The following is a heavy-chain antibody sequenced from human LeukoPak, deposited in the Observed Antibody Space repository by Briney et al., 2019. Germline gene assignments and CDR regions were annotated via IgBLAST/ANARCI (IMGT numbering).Heavy chain of an antibody. J-gene: IGHJ6*02. V-gene: IGHV1-2*02. D-gene: IGHD3-9*01. CDR1: GYTFTGYY. CDR2: INPNSGGT. Sequence: GASVKVSCKASGYTFTGYYMHWVRQAPGQGLEWMGWINPNSGGTNYAQKFQGRVTMTRETSISTAYMELSRLRSDDTAVYYCARGDILTGYYLPPYYYYYGMDVWGQGTTVTVSS. CDR3: ARGDILTGYYLPPYYYYYGMDV.